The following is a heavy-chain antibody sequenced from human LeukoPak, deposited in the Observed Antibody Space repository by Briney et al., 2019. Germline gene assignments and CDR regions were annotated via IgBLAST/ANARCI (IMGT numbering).Heavy chain of an antibody. D-gene: IGHD2-15*01. CDR3: ARGLVLGYCSGGSCYSAWFDP. CDR1: GGTFSSYA. CDR2: IIPILGIA. V-gene: IGHV1-69*04. Sequence: AASVNVSCKASGGTFSSYAISWVRPAPGQGLEWMGRIIPILGIANYAQKFQGRVTITADKSTSTAYMELSSLRSEDTAVYYCARGLVLGYCSGGSCYSAWFDPWGQGTLVTVSS. J-gene: IGHJ5*02.